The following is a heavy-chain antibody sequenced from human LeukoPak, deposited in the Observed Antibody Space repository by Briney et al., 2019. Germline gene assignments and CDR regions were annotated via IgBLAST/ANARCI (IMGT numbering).Heavy chain of an antibody. Sequence: GASVKLSCTASGYTFTSYAMHWVRQAPGQRLEWMGWINAGNGNTKYSQKFQGRVTITRARSESTAYMELQSLRSEDTAVDYCARDQGVYGDYVTFWDYWGQGTLVTVSS. CDR3: ARDQGVYGDYVTFWDY. CDR2: INAGNGNT. D-gene: IGHD4-17*01. V-gene: IGHV1-3*01. CDR1: GYTFTSYA. J-gene: IGHJ4*02.